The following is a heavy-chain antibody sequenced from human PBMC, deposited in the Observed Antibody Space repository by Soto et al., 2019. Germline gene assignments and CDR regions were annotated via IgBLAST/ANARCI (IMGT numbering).Heavy chain of an antibody. CDR1: GDTFSSYA. CDR3: ARXVVPAANEEYYFXY. J-gene: IGHJ4*01. Sequence: QVXLXQSGAEVXXXXXSVKVSCKASGDTFSSYAISWVRQAPGQGLEWMGGIIPIFXTANXXQKFQGXVXXXXXXXXXXXXXXXXXXXXEXTAVYXCARXVVPAANEEYYFXYWG. D-gene: IGHD2-2*01. V-gene: IGHV1-69*01. CDR2: IIPIFXTA.